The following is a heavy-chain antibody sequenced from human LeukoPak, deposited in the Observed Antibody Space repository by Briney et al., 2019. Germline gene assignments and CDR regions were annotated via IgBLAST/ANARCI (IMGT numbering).Heavy chain of an antibody. CDR1: GFTFSTYS. CDR2: ISSSSSHI. D-gene: IGHD1-14*01. CDR3: AREITTGHYYFDY. J-gene: IGHJ4*02. Sequence: PGGSLRLSCAASGFTFSTYSMNSVRQAPGKGLEWVSSISSSSSHIYYADSVKGRFTISRDNAKNSLYLQMNSLRAEDTAVYYCAREITTGHYYFDYWGQGTLVTVSS. V-gene: IGHV3-21*01.